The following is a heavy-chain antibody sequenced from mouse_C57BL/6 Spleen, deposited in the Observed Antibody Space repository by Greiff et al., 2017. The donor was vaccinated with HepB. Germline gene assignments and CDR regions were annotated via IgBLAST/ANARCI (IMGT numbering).Heavy chain of an antibody. Sequence: QVQLQQPGAELVMPGASVKLSCKASGYTFTSYWMHWVKQRPGQGLEWIGEIDPSDSYTNYNQKFKGKSTLTVDKSSSTAYMQLSSLTSEDSAVYYCARSDSTDAMDYWGQGTSVTVSS. CDR2: IDPSDSYT. CDR1: GYTFTSYW. CDR3: ARSDSTDAMDY. V-gene: IGHV1-69*01. J-gene: IGHJ4*01.